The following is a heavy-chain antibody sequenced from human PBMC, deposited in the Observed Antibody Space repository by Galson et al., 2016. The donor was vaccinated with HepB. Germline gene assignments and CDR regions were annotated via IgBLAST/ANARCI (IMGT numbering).Heavy chain of an antibody. CDR3: ARYKRYYHGSGIVDYYYIMDV. Sequence: SETLSLTCAVSGDTITSSDWWSWVRQPPGKGLEWIGEINHGGSTNYNPSLKSRVTMTVDTSKNEFSLKLNSVTAADTAVYYCARYKRYYHGSGIVDYYYIMDVWGQGTTVIVSS. V-gene: IGHV4-4*02. CDR1: GDTITSSDW. CDR2: INHGGST. D-gene: IGHD3-10*01. J-gene: IGHJ6*02.